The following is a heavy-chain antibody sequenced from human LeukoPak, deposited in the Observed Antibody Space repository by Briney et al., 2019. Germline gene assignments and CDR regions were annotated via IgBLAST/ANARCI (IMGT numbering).Heavy chain of an antibody. CDR2: IYRSGST. D-gene: IGHD3-10*01. Sequence: SETLSLTCAVSGGSISSNNWWSWVRQPPGKGLEWIGEIYRSGSTNYNPSLKSRVTISVDTSKNQFSLKVNSVTAADTAVYYCARGSMVRGYPTRYWGQGTLVTVSS. V-gene: IGHV4-4*02. CDR1: GGSISSNNW. CDR3: ARGSMVRGYPTRY. J-gene: IGHJ4*02.